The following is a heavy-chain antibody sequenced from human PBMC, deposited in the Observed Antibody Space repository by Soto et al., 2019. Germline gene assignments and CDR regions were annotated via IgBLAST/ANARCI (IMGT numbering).Heavy chain of an antibody. CDR3: ARFQLQGCSGGSCYSFWFDP. V-gene: IGHV4-59*01. CDR2: IYYSGST. CDR1: GGSISSYY. Sequence: SETLSLTCTVSGGSISSYYWSWIRQPPGKGLEWIGYIYYSGSTNYNPSLKSRVTISVDTSKNQFSLKLSSVTAADTAVYYCARFQLQGCSGGSCYSFWFDPWGQGTLVTVSS. J-gene: IGHJ5*02. D-gene: IGHD2-15*01.